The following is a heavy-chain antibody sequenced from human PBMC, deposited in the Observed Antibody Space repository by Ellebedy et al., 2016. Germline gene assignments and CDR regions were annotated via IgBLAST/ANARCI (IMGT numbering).Heavy chain of an antibody. V-gene: IGHV3-7*03. Sequence: GGSLRLSCAAFGFTSRSYWMRWVPQAPGKGLEWVASIMQGGSEMYYADSVKGRFTVSRDNAKNSLYLQMNSLRVEDTAVYYCARGGVPYAVDVWGQGTTVTVSS. CDR1: GFTSRSYW. J-gene: IGHJ6*02. D-gene: IGHD2-8*01. CDR3: ARGGVPYAVDV. CDR2: IMQGGSEM.